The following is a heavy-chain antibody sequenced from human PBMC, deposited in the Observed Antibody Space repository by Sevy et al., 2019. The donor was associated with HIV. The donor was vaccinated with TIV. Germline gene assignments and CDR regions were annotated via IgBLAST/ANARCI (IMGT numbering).Heavy chain of an antibody. CDR3: VKEGGGEGGDH. J-gene: IGHJ4*02. V-gene: IGHV3-30*02. Sequence: GGSLRLSCAASGFSYSSYGMHWVRQAPGKGLEWVAYIQYDGSNKDDADSVKGRFTISRDNSKNTLDLQMNSLRVEDAAVYYSVKEGGGEGGDHWGQGTLVTVSS. CDR1: GFSYSSYG. D-gene: IGHD2-21*01. CDR2: IQYDGSNK.